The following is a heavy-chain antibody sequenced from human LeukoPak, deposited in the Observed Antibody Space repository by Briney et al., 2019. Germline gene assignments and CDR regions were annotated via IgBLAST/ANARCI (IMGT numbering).Heavy chain of an antibody. D-gene: IGHD1-26*01. CDR1: EFTFSTYC. CDR2: IDRDGTNT. J-gene: IGHJ3*01. CDR3: VREASGVSSSAFDV. V-gene: IGHV3-74*01. Sequence: GGSLRLSCAASEFTFSTYCMHWVRQAPGKGLVWVSRIDRDGTNTDYADSVKGRFTISRDNAKNTLYMQMNSLRVDDTAVYYCVREASGVSSSAFDVWGQGTMVTVSS.